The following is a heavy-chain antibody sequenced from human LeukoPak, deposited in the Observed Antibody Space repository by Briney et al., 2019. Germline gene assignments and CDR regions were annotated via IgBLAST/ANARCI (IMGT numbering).Heavy chain of an antibody. J-gene: IGHJ4*02. CDR2: IFFSGTT. Sequence: PSETLSLTCTVSSVSLTNYYWSWIRQPPGKGLEWIGYIFFSGTTNYSPSLKSRVTISVDTSKNQFSLKLSSVTAADTAVYYCARERDYYDSSGYHYWGQGTLVTVSS. V-gene: IGHV4-59*12. D-gene: IGHD3-22*01. CDR3: ARERDYYDSSGYHY. CDR1: SVSLTNYY.